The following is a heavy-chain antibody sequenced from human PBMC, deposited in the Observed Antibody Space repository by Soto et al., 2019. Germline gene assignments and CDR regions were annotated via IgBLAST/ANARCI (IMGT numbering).Heavy chain of an antibody. V-gene: IGHV1-46*01. Sequence: ASVKVSCKASGYTFTNYYMHWVRQAHGQGLEWMGIIKPTGGETTYAQKFLGRATISVDTSKNQFSLKLSSVTVADTAVYYCARGRRSHITIFEIVVREYNWFDPWGQGTLVTVSS. CDR2: IKPTGGET. CDR3: ARGRRSHITIFEIVVREYNWFDP. D-gene: IGHD3-3*01. CDR1: GYTFTNYY. J-gene: IGHJ5*02.